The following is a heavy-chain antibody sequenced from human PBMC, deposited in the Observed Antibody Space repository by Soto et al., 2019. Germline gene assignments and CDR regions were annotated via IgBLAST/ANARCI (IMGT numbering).Heavy chain of an antibody. CDR1: GFTFSSYT. D-gene: IGHD2-15*01. V-gene: IGHV3-21*01. CDR3: ARGYCSGGSCYGNDY. Sequence: GGSLRLSCAASGFTFSSYTMNWVRQAPGKGLEWVSSISSRNNYIYYADSMKGRFTISRDNAKNSLFLQMNSLRAEDTAVYYCARGYCSGGSCYGNDYWGQGTLVTVSS. CDR2: ISSRNNYI. J-gene: IGHJ4*02.